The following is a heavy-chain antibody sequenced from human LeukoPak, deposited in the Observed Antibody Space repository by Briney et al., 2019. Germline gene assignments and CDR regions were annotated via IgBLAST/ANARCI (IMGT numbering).Heavy chain of an antibody. V-gene: IGHV1-69*13. Sequence: GASVKVSCKASGGTFSSYAISWVRQAPGQGLEWMGGIIPIFVTANYAQKFQGRVTITADESTSTAYMELSSLRSEDTAVYYCEGEWELRGMDIWGQGTMVTVSS. CDR1: GGTFSSYA. CDR2: IIPIFVTA. J-gene: IGHJ3*02. D-gene: IGHD1-26*01. CDR3: EGEWELRGMDI.